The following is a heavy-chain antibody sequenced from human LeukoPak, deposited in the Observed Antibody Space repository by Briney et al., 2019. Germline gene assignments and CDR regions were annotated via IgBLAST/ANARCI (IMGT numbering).Heavy chain of an antibody. CDR3: ASHWGNWNDLHY. J-gene: IGHJ4*02. V-gene: IGHV1-46*01. Sequence: GASVKVSCKASGYTFTSYYMHWVRQAPGQGLEWMGITNPSGGSTSYAQKFQGRVTMTRDTSTSTVYMELSSLRSEDTAVYYCASHWGNWNDLHYWGQGTLVTVSS. CDR2: TNPSGGST. CDR1: GYTFTSYY. D-gene: IGHD1-1*01.